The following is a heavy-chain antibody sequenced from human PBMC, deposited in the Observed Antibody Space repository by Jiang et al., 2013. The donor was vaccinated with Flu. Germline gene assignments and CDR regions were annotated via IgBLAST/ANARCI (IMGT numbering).Heavy chain of an antibody. J-gene: IGHJ4*02. CDR2: IIPILGIA. D-gene: IGHD5-24*01. CDR3: AGVSRDGYNFDY. Sequence: AEVKKPGSSVKVSCKASGGTFSSYAISWVRQAPGQGLEWMGRIIPILGIANYAQKFQGRVTITADKSTSTAYMELSSLRSEDTAVYYCAGVSRDGYNFDYWGQGTLVTVSS. CDR1: GGTFSSYA. V-gene: IGHV1-69*04.